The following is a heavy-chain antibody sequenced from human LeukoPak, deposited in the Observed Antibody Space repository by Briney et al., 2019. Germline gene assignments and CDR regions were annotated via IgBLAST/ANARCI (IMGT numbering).Heavy chain of an antibody. J-gene: IGHJ4*02. CDR1: GFTFTAYW. CDR2: MDEDGSEK. V-gene: IGHV3-7*01. D-gene: IGHD1-7*01. Sequence: GGSLRLSCAASGFTFTAYWMTWVRQAPGKGLEWVANMDEDGSEKYYADSVEGRFTISRDNAKNSVFLQMDSLRDEDTAVYYCARKPITGTTAIDYWGQGTLVTVSS. CDR3: ARKPITGTTAIDY.